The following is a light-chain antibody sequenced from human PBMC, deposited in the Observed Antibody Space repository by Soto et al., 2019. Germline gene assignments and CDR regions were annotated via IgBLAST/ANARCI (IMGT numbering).Light chain of an antibody. CDR2: GAS. Sequence: EIVMTQSPATLSVSPGERATLSCRASQSVSSNLAWYQQKPGQAPRLLIYGASTRATGIPARFSGSGSGTDFTLTISGLQSEDFAVYYCQQYNNWPPEYTFGQGTKLEIK. CDR3: QQYNNWPPEYT. J-gene: IGKJ2*01. V-gene: IGKV3-15*01. CDR1: QSVSSN.